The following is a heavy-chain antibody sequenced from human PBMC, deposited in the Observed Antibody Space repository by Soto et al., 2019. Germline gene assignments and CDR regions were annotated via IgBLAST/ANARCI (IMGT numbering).Heavy chain of an antibody. V-gene: IGHV1-3*01. CDR1: GYTFTSYA. Sequence: QVQLVQSGAEVKKPGASVKVSCKASGYTFTSYAMHWVRQAPGQRLEWMGWINAGNGNTKYSQKFQGRVTITRDTYASKAYPALRGMTPEDTAVHYCARDVLLLVATIEGRFDYWGQGTLVTVSS. D-gene: IGHD5-12*01. J-gene: IGHJ4*02. CDR2: INAGNGNT. CDR3: ARDVLLLVATIEGRFDY.